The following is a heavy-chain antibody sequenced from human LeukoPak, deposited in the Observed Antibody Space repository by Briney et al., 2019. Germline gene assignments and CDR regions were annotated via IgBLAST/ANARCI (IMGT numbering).Heavy chain of an antibody. V-gene: IGHV3-23*01. J-gene: IGHJ4*02. CDR1: GFTFSSYI. D-gene: IGHD4-17*01. CDR2: ISGSGGST. Sequence: GGSLRLSCAASGFTFSSYIVTWVRQAPGKGLEWVSAISGSGGSTYYADSVKGRFTISRDNSKNTLYLQMNSLRAEDTAVYYCAKDRYGDYSFDYWGQRTLVTVSS. CDR3: AKDRYGDYSFDY.